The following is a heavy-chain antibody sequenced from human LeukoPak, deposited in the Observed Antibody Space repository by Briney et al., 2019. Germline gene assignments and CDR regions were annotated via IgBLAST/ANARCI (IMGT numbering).Heavy chain of an antibody. CDR3: AKVGISLGPTSQDY. CDR1: GFTFSSYA. J-gene: IGHJ4*02. D-gene: IGHD6-13*01. Sequence: GGSLRLSCAASGFTFSSYAMSWVRQAPGKGLDWVSTISGNGGNTYYADSVKGRFTISRDNSKNTLYLQINTLRAEDMAVYYCAKVGISLGPTSQDYWGQGTLVTVSS. CDR2: ISGNGGNT. V-gene: IGHV3-23*01.